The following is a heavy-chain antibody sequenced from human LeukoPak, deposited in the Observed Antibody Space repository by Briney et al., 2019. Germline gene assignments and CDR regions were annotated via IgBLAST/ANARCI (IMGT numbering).Heavy chain of an antibody. Sequence: WASVKVSCKASGYTFTSYGISWVRQAPGQGLEWMGWISAYNGNTNYAQKLQGRVTMTTDTSTSTAYMELRSLRSDDTAVYYCARDIMVRGARGQYGMDVWGQGTTVTVSS. D-gene: IGHD3-10*01. CDR2: ISAYNGNT. J-gene: IGHJ6*02. V-gene: IGHV1-18*01. CDR3: ARDIMVRGARGQYGMDV. CDR1: GYTFTSYG.